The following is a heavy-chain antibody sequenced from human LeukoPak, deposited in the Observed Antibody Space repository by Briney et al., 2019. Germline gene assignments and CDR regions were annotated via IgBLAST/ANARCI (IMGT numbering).Heavy chain of an antibody. J-gene: IGHJ1*01. V-gene: IGHV1-18*01. CDR1: GYTFTSYG. CDR2: ISAYNGNT. Sequence: GASVKVSCKASGYTFTSYGISWVRQAPRQGLEWMGWISAYNGNTNYAQKLQGRVTMTTDTSTSTAYMELSRLRSDDTAVYYCARVYYYDSSGYYKYFQHWGQGTLVTVSS. CDR3: ARVYYYDSSGYYKYFQH. D-gene: IGHD3-22*01.